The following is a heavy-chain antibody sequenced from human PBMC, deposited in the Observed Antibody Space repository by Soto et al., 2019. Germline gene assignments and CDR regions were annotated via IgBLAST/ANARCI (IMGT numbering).Heavy chain of an antibody. J-gene: IGHJ3*01. CDR1: GFSLSADGVG. D-gene: IGHD2-2*01. V-gene: IGHV2-5*02. CDR3: AHAYGGTSWPNDVFDV. Sequence: QITLKESGPTLVKPTQTLTLTCTFSGFSLSADGVGVGWIRQPPGKALEWLALIYWDDDQRYSASLKTRLTITKDTSKTQVVLTMTNMDPVDTATYYCAHAYGGTSWPNDVFDVWGQGTVVTVSS. CDR2: IYWDDDQ.